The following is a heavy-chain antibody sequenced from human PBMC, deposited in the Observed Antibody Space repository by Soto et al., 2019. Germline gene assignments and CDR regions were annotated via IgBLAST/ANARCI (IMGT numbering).Heavy chain of an antibody. CDR2: ISASGGST. D-gene: IGHD6-19*01. J-gene: IGHJ1*01. CDR1: GFTFSTYA. CDR3: AKGVPGIAVAGTGYFQH. Sequence: GGSLRLSCAASGFTFSTYAMTWVRQAPGKGLEWVSAISASGGSTYYADSVKGRFTISRDNSKNTLYLQMNSLRAEDTAVYYCAKGVPGIAVAGTGYFQHWGQGTLVTVSS. V-gene: IGHV3-23*01.